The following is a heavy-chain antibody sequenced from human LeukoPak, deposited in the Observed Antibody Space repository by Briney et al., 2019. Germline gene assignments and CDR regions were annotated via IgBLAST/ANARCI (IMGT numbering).Heavy chain of an antibody. CDR2: IYHSGST. CDR3: ARSLLRYCTSTSCHSGDAFDI. Sequence: SETLSLTCAVSGGSISSSNWWSWVRQPPGKGLEWIGEIYHSGSTNYNPSLKSRVTISVDKSKNQFSLKLSSVTAADTAAYYCARSLLRYCTSTSCHSGDAFDIWGQGTRVTVSS. CDR1: GGSISSSNW. D-gene: IGHD2-2*01. J-gene: IGHJ3*02. V-gene: IGHV4-4*02.